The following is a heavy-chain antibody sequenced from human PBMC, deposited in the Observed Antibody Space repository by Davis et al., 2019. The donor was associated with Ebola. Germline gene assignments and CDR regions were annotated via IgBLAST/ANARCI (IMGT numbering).Heavy chain of an antibody. V-gene: IGHV1-69*02. CDR1: GGTFSSYT. CDR3: ARGTGAGFGELGDY. Sequence: SVKVSCKASGGTFSSYTTSWVRHAPGHGLEWMGRIIPILGIANYAQKFQGRVTITADKSTSTAYMELSSLRSEDTAVYYCARGTGAGFGELGDYWGQGTLVTVSS. J-gene: IGHJ4*02. CDR2: IIPILGIA. D-gene: IGHD3-10*01.